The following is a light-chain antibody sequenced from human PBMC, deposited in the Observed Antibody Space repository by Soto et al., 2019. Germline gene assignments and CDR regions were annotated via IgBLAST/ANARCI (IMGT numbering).Light chain of an antibody. CDR1: QYTSNW. CDR2: DAS. J-gene: IGKJ4*01. V-gene: IGKV1-5*01. Sequence: IQMTQSPSALSASVGDRVTITCRASQYTSNWVAWYQQKPGKAPKLLLYDASTLESGVPSRFTGSASDKEFTLTISSLQPDDFATYYCQQYNSFSGTFGGGTKVDIK. CDR3: QQYNSFSGT.